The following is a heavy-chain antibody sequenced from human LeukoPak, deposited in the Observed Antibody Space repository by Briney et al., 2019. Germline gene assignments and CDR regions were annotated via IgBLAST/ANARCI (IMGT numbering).Heavy chain of an antibody. CDR2: IYTSGST. D-gene: IGHD6-13*01. J-gene: IGHJ4*02. V-gene: IGHV4-61*02. CDR3: ARSRSSNFNYYFDY. Sequence: SETLSLTCAVSGGSISSNSYYWSWIRQPAGKGLEWIGRIYTSGSTNYNPSLKSRVTMSLDTSRNQVSLKLSSVTAADTAVYYCARSRSSNFNYYFDYWGQGTLVTVSS. CDR1: GGSISSNSYY.